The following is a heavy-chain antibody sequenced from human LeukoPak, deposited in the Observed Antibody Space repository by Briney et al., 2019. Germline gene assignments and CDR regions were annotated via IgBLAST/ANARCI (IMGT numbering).Heavy chain of an antibody. Sequence: SETLSLTCAVYGGSFSGHYCTWIRQPPGKGLQWIGEVNDRGSTNYNPSLKSRLTISEDKSKKQFSLRLPSVTAADTAVYYCARGVVSGRFGDYYYMDVWGKGTTVTVSS. V-gene: IGHV4-34*01. D-gene: IGHD3-16*01. J-gene: IGHJ6*03. CDR2: VNDRGST. CDR3: ARGVVSGRFGDYYYMDV. CDR1: GGSFSGHY.